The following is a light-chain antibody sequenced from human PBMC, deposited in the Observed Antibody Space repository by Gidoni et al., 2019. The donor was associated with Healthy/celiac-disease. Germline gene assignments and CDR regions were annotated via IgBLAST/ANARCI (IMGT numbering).Light chain of an antibody. CDR1: QSINSY. V-gene: IGKV1-39*01. CDR2: AAS. Sequence: DIQMTQSPSSLSASVGDRVTITCRASQSINSYLNWYQQKPGKAPKLLISAASSLQSGVPSRFSGSGSGTDFTLTISSLQPEDFATYYCQQSYSTPLTFGGGTKVEIK. CDR3: QQSYSTPLT. J-gene: IGKJ4*01.